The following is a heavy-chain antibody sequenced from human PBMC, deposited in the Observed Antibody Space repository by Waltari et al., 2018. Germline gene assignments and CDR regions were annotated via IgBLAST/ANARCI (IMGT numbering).Heavy chain of an antibody. V-gene: IGHV5-51*01. CDR2: IYPGDSDT. CDR3: VRQVGTNWLDP. D-gene: IGHD5-12*01. CDR1: GYTFTNYW. J-gene: IGHJ5*02. Sequence: EVQLVQSGAEVKKPGESLKISCQASGYTFTNYWIGWVRQMPGKGLEWMGIIYPGDSDTTYSPSFEGQVTISVDKSISISYRQWTSLKASDTAMYYCVRQVGTNWLDPWGQGTLVTVSS.